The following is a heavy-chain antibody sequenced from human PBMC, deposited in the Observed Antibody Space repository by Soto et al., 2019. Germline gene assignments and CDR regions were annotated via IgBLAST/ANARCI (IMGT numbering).Heavy chain of an antibody. J-gene: IGHJ4*02. V-gene: IGHV4-34*01. D-gene: IGHD4-17*01. CDR1: GGSFSGYY. CDR3: ARVHGMTTVTTIDY. Sequence: SETLSLTCAVYGGSFSGYYWSGIRQPPGKGLEWIGEINHSGSTNYNPSLKSRVTISVDTSKNQFSLKLSSVTAADTAVYYCARVHGMTTVTTIDYWGQGTLVTVSS. CDR2: INHSGST.